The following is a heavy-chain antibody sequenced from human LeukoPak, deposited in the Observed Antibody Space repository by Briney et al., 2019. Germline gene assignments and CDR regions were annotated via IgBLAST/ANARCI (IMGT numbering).Heavy chain of an antibody. D-gene: IGHD6-19*01. V-gene: IGHV3-48*01. CDR1: GFTFNNYD. Sequence: GGSLRLSWAASGFTFNNYDMNWVRQAPGKGLEWVSYISSSSSIIYYADSVKGRFTISRDTAKNSLYLQMNSLRAEDTAVYYCAKGQRIAVAGNFDYWGQGTLVTVSS. J-gene: IGHJ4*02. CDR2: ISSSSSII. CDR3: AKGQRIAVAGNFDY.